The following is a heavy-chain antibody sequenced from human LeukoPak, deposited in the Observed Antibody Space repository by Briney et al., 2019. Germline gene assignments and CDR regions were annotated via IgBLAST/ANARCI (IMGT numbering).Heavy chain of an antibody. CDR2: IFTSGIT. CDR1: GGSISLYY. D-gene: IGHD3-10*01. Sequence: SETLSLTCTVSGGSISLYYWNWIRQPAGKGLEWIGRIFTSGITNYNPSLKSRVTMSVDTSKAQFSLNLSSVTAADTAVYYCARESSGSYYNPLGYIDVWGKGTTVTVYS. J-gene: IGHJ6*03. CDR3: ARESSGSYYNPLGYIDV. V-gene: IGHV4-4*07.